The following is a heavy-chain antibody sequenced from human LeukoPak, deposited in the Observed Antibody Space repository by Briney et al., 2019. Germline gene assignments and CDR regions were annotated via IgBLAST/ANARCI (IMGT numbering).Heavy chain of an antibody. J-gene: IGHJ4*02. V-gene: IGHV1-3*01. CDR3: AGEGREGNFDY. D-gene: IGHD3-10*01. Sequence: ASVKVPCKASGYTFTSYAMHWVRQAPGQRLEWMGWINAGNGNTKYSQKFQGRVTITRDTSASTAYMELSSLRSEDTAVYYCAGEGREGNFDYWGQGTLVTVSS. CDR1: GYTFTSYA. CDR2: INAGNGNT.